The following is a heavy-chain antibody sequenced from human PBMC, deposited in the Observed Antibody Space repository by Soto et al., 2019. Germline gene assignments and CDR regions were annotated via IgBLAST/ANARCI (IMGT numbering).Heavy chain of an antibody. J-gene: IGHJ6*02. CDR2: IYPGDSDT. Sequence: GESLKISCKGSGYSFTSYWIGWVRQMPGKGLEWMGIIYPGDSDTRYSPSFQGQVTISADKSISTAYLQWSSLKASDTAMYYCESAYDSLYYYYGMDVWGQGTTVTVSS. CDR3: ESAYDSLYYYYGMDV. CDR1: GYSFTSYW. V-gene: IGHV5-51*01. D-gene: IGHD3-22*01.